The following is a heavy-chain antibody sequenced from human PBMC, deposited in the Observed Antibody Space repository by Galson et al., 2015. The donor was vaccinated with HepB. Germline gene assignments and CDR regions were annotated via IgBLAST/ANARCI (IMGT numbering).Heavy chain of an antibody. CDR1: GFTFSSYA. CDR3: ARADSYDSSGYYYGDAFDI. V-gene: IGHV3-30*04. J-gene: IGHJ3*02. Sequence: SLRLSCAASGFTFSSYAMHWVRQAPGKGLEWVAVISYDGSNKYYADSVKGRFTISRDNSKNTLYLQMNSLRAEDTAVYYCARADSYDSSGYYYGDAFDIWGQGTMVTVSS. D-gene: IGHD3-22*01. CDR2: ISYDGSNK.